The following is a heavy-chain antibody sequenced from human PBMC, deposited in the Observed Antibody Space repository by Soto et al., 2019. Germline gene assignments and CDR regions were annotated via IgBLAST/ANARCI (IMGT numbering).Heavy chain of an antibody. J-gene: IGHJ4*02. CDR1: GGSISSYY. D-gene: IGHD4-17*01. Sequence: PSETLSLTCTVSGGSISSYYWSWIRQPPGKGLEWIGYIYYSGSTNYNPSLKSRVTISVDTSKNQFSLKLSSVTAADTAVYYCARVQTVTGYYFDYWGQGTQVTVSS. CDR3: ARVQTVTGYYFDY. CDR2: IYYSGST. V-gene: IGHV4-59*01.